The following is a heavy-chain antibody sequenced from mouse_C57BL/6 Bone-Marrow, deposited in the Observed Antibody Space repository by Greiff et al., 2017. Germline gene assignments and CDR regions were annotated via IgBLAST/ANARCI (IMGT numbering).Heavy chain of an antibody. CDR1: GYTFTNYW. CDR2: IYPGGGYT. D-gene: IGHD2-2*01. Sequence: VQLQQPGAELVKPGASVKLSCKASGYTFTNYWIGWAKQRPGHGLEWIGDIYPGGGYTNYNEKFKGKATLTADKSSSTAYMQFSSLTSEDSAIYYCARWGLRRGSWFAYWGQGTLVTVSA. J-gene: IGHJ3*01. V-gene: IGHV1-63*01. CDR3: ARWGLRRGSWFAY.